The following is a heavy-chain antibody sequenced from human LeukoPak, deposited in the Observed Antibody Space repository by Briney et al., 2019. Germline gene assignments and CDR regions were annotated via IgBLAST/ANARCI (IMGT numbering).Heavy chain of an antibody. D-gene: IGHD4-17*01. Sequence: PGGSLRLSCAASGFTFSSYAMSWVRQGPGKGLEWVSGISGSGGSTYYADSVKGRFTISRDNSKNTLYLQMNSLRAEDTAVYYCARGRGGDYVPSRFDYWGQGTLVTVSS. J-gene: IGHJ4*02. CDR3: ARGRGGDYVPSRFDY. CDR1: GFTFSSYA. V-gene: IGHV3-23*01. CDR2: ISGSGGST.